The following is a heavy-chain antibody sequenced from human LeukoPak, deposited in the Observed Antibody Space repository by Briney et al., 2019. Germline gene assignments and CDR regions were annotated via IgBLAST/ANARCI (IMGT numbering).Heavy chain of an antibody. V-gene: IGHV4-4*09. CDR2: IYTSGNT. CDR3: ARIGVRSVIIFGVFDY. Sequence: SETLSLTCTVSGGSVSSYYWSWIRQPPGKGLEWIGYIYTSGNTNSNPSLKSRVTISGDTSKNQFSLKLRSVTATDTAVYYCARIGVRSVIIFGVFDYWGQGIRVTVSS. CDR1: GGSVSSYY. J-gene: IGHJ4*02. D-gene: IGHD3-10*01.